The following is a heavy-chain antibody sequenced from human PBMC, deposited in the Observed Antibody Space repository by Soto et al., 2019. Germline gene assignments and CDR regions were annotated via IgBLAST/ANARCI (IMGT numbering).Heavy chain of an antibody. CDR3: AGHGPTYYYYLDV. V-gene: IGHV4-39*01. CDR2: IYYSGSS. J-gene: IGHJ6*03. CDR1: GGSISSGSYY. Sequence: QLQLQESGPGLVKPSETLSLTCTVSGGSISSGSYYWGWIRQPPGKGLEWIGSIYYSGSSYYNPSLESRVTISVDTSNNQFSLRLSSVTAADTAVYYCAGHGPTYYYYLDVWGKGTAVTVSS.